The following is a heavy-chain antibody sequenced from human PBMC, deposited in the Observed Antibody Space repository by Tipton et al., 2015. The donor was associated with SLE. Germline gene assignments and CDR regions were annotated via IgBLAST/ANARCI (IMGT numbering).Heavy chain of an antibody. D-gene: IGHD2-2*01. CDR1: GYTFTSYG. V-gene: IGHV1-18*01. CDR2: ISAYNGNT. J-gene: IGHJ6*02. Sequence: QSGAEVKKPGASVKVSCKASGYTFTSYGISWVRQAPGQGLEWMGWISAYNGNTNYAQKLQGRVTMTTDTSTSTAYMELRSLRSDDTAVYYCARDHSTPVWYFYGMDVWGQGTTVTLSS. CDR3: ARDHSTPVWYFYGMDV.